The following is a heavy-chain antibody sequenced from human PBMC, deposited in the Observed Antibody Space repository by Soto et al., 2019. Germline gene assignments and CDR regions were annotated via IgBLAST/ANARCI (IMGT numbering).Heavy chain of an antibody. CDR3: ARLIADSGLDS. D-gene: IGHD2-8*01. CDR1: GESVSTNSAT. V-gene: IGHV6-1*01. Sequence: QVQLQQSGPGLVKPSQTLSLTCAISGESVSTNSATWDWIRQSPSRGLEWLGRTYYRSKWYHDYAESRIGRLTNNADTSINQLSLQLNAVTPDDTSLYYCARLIADSGLDSWGQGTLVTVSS. CDR2: TYYRSKWYH. J-gene: IGHJ5*01.